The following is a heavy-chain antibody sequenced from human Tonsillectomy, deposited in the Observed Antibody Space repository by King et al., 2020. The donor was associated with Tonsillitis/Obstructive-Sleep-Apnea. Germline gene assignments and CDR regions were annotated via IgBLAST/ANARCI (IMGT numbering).Heavy chain of an antibody. V-gene: IGHV4-34*01. D-gene: IGHD1-26*01. CDR2: INHSGST. CDR3: ATSGVGAIGNWFDP. J-gene: IGHJ5*02. CDR1: GGSFSGYY. Sequence: VQLQQWGAGLLKPSETLSLTCAVYGGSFSGYYWSWIRKPPGKGLEWIGEINHSGSTNYNPSLKSRVTISVDTSKNQFSLKLSSVTAADTAVYYCATSGVGAIGNWFDPWGQGTLVTVSS.